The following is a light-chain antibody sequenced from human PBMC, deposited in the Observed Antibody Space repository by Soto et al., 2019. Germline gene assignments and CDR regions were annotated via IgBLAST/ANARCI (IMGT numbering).Light chain of an antibody. CDR1: QSISSY. CDR3: QQSYSTPST. V-gene: IGKV1-39*01. CDR2: AAS. J-gene: IGKJ5*01. Sequence: DIQMTQSPSSLSASVGDRVTITCRASQSISSYLNWYQQKPGKAPKLLIYAASSLQSGVPSRFSGSGSGTDFTLTICSLQPEDFATYYCQQSYSTPSTFGQGTRLEIK.